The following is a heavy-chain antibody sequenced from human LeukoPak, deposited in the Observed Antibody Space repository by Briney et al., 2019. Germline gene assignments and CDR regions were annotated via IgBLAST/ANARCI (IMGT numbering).Heavy chain of an antibody. CDR3: AKYSSGWLYFDY. CDR2: ISGSGGSI. D-gene: IGHD6-19*01. Sequence: GGSLRLSCAASGLTFSSYAMSWVRQAPGKGLEWVSAISGSGGSIYYADSVKGRFTISRDNSKNTLYLQMNSLRAEDTAVYYCAKYSSGWLYFDYWGQGTLVTVSS. J-gene: IGHJ4*02. CDR1: GLTFSSYA. V-gene: IGHV3-23*01.